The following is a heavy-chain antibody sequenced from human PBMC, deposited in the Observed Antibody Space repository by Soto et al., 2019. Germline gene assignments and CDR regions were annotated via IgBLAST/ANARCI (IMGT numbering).Heavy chain of an antibody. CDR2: INHSGST. J-gene: IGHJ6*02. Sequence: PSETLSLTCAVYGGSFIGYYWSWVRQPPGKGLEWIGEINHSGSTNYNPSHKRRVTISVATSHNQFSPKLRSVTAADTAVYYCARGREWGYYYYGMDVWGPGTTVTVSS. V-gene: IGHV4-34*01. CDR3: ARGREWGYYYYGMDV. CDR1: GGSFIGYY. D-gene: IGHD3-3*01.